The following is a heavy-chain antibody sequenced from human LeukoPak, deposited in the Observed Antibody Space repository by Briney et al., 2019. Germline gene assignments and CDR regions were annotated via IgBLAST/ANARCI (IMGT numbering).Heavy chain of an antibody. CDR3: AGVGGSRAKWFDP. CDR1: GYTFTNYY. CDR2: VNLNDGST. J-gene: IGHJ5*02. D-gene: IGHD3-16*01. Sequence: PSVKVSCKASGYTFTNYYMHWVRQAPGQGLEWMGIVNLNDGSTTYAQKFQGRVTMTRDTSTSTVYMELSSLRSEDTAVYYCAGVGGSRAKWFDPWGQGTLVTVSS. V-gene: IGHV1-46*01.